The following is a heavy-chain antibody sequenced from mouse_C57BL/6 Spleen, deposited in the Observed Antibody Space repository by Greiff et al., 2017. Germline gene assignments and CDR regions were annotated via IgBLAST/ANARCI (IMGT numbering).Heavy chain of an antibody. D-gene: IGHD2-5*01. V-gene: IGHV5-9-1*02. Sequence: EVKLQESGEGLVKPGGSLKLSCAASGFTFSSYAMSWVRQTPEKRLEWVAYISSGGDYIYYADTVKGRFTISRDNARNTLYLQMSSLKSEDTAMYYCTRGDSNYVRYAMDYWGQGTSVTVSS. CDR1: GFTFSSYA. CDR3: TRGDSNYVRYAMDY. CDR2: ISSGGDYI. J-gene: IGHJ4*01.